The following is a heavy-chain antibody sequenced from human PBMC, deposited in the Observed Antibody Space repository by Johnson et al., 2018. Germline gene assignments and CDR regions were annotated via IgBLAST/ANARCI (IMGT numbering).Heavy chain of an antibody. CDR2: ISYDGSNK. CDR3: AKDKSYYDSSYGMDV. V-gene: IGHV3-30*18. D-gene: IGHD3-22*01. CDR1: GFTFSRYG. Sequence: VQLLESGGGVVQPGRSLRLSCAASGFTFSRYGMHWVRQAPGKGLEWVAVISYDGSNKYYVDSVKGRFTISRDNSKNTLYLQMNSLRAEDTALYYCAKDKSYYDSSYGMDVWGQGTTVTVSS. J-gene: IGHJ6*02.